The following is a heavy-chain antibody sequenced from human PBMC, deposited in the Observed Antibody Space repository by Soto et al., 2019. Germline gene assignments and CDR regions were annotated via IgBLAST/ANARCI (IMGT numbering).Heavy chain of an antibody. CDR3: ARDTGTDYDILTGFFDY. J-gene: IGHJ4*02. V-gene: IGHV3-74*01. CDR2: INSDGSST. D-gene: IGHD3-9*01. CDR1: GFTFSSYW. Sequence: GGSLRLSCAASGFTFSSYWMHWVRQAPGKGLVWVSRINSDGSSTSYADSVKGRFTISRDNAKNTLYLQMNSLRAEDTAVYYCARDTGTDYDILTGFFDYWGQGTLVTVSS.